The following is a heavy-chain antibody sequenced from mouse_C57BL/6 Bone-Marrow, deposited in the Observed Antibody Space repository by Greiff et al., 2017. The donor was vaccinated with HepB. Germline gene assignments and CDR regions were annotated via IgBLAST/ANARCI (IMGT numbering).Heavy chain of an antibody. V-gene: IGHV5-9-1*02. CDR1: GFTFSSYA. J-gene: IGHJ2*01. D-gene: IGHD3-2*02. Sequence: EVNVVESGEGLVKPGGSLKLSCAASGFTFSSYAMSWVRQTPEKRLEWVAYISSGGDYIYYADTVKGRFTISRDNARNTLYLQMSSLKSEDTAMYYCTRDEDGSGYFDYWGQGTTLTVSS. CDR3: TRDEDGSGYFDY. CDR2: ISSGGDYI.